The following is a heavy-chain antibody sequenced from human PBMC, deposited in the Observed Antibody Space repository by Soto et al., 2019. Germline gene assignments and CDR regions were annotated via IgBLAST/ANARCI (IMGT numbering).Heavy chain of an antibody. CDR1: CGYISSSY. CDR3: ARDKYCSGGSCRKNWFDP. Sequence: PWEALSLTCTVSCGYISSSYWSWIRQPPGKGMDWLAYIYHDGSANYHPSIKSRATISLDMSKNQFSLKWTSVTAADTAVYCCARDKYCSGGSCRKNWFDPWDQGTLVTVSS. V-gene: IGHV4-59*01. D-gene: IGHD2-15*01. J-gene: IGHJ5*02. CDR2: IYHDGSA.